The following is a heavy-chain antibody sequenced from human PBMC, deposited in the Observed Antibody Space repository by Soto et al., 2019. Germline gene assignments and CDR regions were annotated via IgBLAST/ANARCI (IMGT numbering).Heavy chain of an antibody. V-gene: IGHV4-39*01. Sequence: QLHLQESGPGLLTPSETLSLTCTVSGGSISSSAYYWGWIRQPPGKRLEWIASISYSGSTYYNPSLKSRVTISVDTSKNQFSLKLRSMADADTAVYYCARQVEVTYFDYWGQGTLVTVSS. CDR3: ARQVEVTYFDY. D-gene: IGHD1-1*01. J-gene: IGHJ4*02. CDR1: GGSISSSAYY. CDR2: ISYSGST.